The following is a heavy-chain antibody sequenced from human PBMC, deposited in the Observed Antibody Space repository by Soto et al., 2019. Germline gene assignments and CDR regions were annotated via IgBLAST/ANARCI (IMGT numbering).Heavy chain of an antibody. D-gene: IGHD2-2*03. V-gene: IGHV1-69*01. CDR1: GGTFSSYA. CDR2: IIPIFGTA. CDR3: ARDRWITTYYYYGMDG. J-gene: IGHJ6*02. Sequence: QVQLVQSGAEVKKPGSSVKVSCKASGGTFSSYAISWVRQAPGQGLEWMGGIIPIFGTANYAQKFQGRVTITAEESTSTAYMELSSLRSEDTAVYYCARDRWITTYYYYGMDGWGQGTTVTVSS.